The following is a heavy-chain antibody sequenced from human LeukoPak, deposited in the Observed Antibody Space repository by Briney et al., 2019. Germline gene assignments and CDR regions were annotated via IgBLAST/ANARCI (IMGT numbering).Heavy chain of an antibody. CDR2: IWHDGSVE. V-gene: IGHV3-33*01. J-gene: IGHJ1*01. CDR3: ARNPVPLLELRN. Sequence: GGSLRLSCTASGFMFSRLGMQWVRQAPGEGLEWVAMIWHDGSVEEYADSVKGRFTISRDNSKNTLYLQMNSLRAEDTAVYYCARNPVPLLELRNWGQGTLVTVSS. CDR1: GFMFSRLG. D-gene: IGHD1-7*01.